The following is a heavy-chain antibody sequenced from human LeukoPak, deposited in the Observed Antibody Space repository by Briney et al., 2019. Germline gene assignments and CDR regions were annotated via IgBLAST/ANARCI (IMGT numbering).Heavy chain of an antibody. V-gene: IGHV1-2*02. CDR3: AREGIAAAGTFRRWFDP. J-gene: IGHJ5*02. CDR1: GYTFTGYY. D-gene: IGHD6-13*01. Sequence: ASVKVSCKASGYTFTGYYVHWVRQAPGQGLEWMGCINPNSGGTNYAQKFQGRVTMTRDTSISTAYMELSRLRSDDTAVYYCAREGIAAAGTFRRWFDPWGQGTLVTVSS. CDR2: INPNSGGT.